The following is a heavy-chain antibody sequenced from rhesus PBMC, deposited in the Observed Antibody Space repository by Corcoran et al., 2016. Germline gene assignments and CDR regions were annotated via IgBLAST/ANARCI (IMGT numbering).Heavy chain of an antibody. J-gene: IGHJ2*01. CDR2: IYGSGGSN. CDR1: GYSISSGYY. V-gene: IGHV4S14*01. D-gene: IGHD5-42*01. Sequence: QVQLQESGPGLVKPSETLSLTCAVSGYSISSGYYWGWIRQPPGKGLEWIGSIYGSGGSNYLNPSLTSRVTPSVATSKNQFSLKLSSVTAADTAVYYCARGGSSWSEWDTVGTEWYFDLWGPGTPITISS. CDR3: ARGGSSWSEWDTVGTEWYFDL.